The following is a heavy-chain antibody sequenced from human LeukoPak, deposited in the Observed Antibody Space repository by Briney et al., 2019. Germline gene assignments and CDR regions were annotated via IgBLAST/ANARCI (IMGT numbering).Heavy chain of an antibody. V-gene: IGHV4-34*01. CDR1: GGSFSGYY. Sequence: SETLSLTCAVYGGSFSGYYWSWIRQPPGKGLEWIGEINHSGSTNYNPSLKSRVTISVDTSKNQFSLKLSSVTAADTAVYYCARGEYSSSGRFDPWGQGTLVTVSS. J-gene: IGHJ5*02. CDR3: ARGEYSSSGRFDP. CDR2: INHSGST. D-gene: IGHD6-6*01.